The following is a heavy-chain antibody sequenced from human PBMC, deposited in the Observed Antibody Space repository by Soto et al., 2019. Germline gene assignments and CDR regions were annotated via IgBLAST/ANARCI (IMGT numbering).Heavy chain of an antibody. Sequence: SQPLSHNRTVSEDSITRGDHYYYRIRQPPGKGLEWIGYIYYSGSTYYNPSLKSRVTISVDTSKNQFSLKLSSVTAADTAVYYCDRVELNPYWLDPWGQGTLVTVSS. CDR1: EDSITRGDHY. CDR2: IYYSGST. D-gene: IGHD1-1*01. CDR3: DRVELNPYWLDP. J-gene: IGHJ5*02. V-gene: IGHV4-30-4*01.